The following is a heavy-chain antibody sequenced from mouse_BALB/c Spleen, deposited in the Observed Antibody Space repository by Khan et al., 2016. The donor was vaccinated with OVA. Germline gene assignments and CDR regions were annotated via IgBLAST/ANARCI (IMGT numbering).Heavy chain of an antibody. Sequence: EVELVESGGGLVKPGGSLKLSCAASGFTFSSYVMSWVRQTPEKRLEWVATISSGGSYTYYPDSVKGRFTISRDNAKNTLYLQLSSLTSEDTAMSYWTRNRRGNYGGWFAYWGQGTLVTVSA. D-gene: IGHD2-1*01. CDR2: ISSGGSYT. CDR3: TRNRRGNYGGWFAY. J-gene: IGHJ3*01. V-gene: IGHV5-6-4*01. CDR1: GFTFSSYV.